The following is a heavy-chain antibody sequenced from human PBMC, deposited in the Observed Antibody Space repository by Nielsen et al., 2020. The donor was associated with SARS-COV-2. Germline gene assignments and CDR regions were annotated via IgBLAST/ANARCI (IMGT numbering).Heavy chain of an antibody. J-gene: IGHJ4*02. CDR3: ARLRDDGYYFDTGPYDY. CDR2: IKSDGTKT. Sequence: GGSLRLSCEVSGFTFSSYSMHWVRQGPGKGLVWVSHIKSDGTKTTYADSVKGRFITSRDNAKNTVYLQMNSLKAEDTAVYYCARLRDDGYYFDTGPYDYWGQGSPVTVSS. D-gene: IGHD2/OR15-2a*01. CDR1: GFTFSSYS. V-gene: IGHV3-74*01.